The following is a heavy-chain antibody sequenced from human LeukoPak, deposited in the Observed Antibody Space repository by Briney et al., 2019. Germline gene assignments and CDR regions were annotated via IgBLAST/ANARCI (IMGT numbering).Heavy chain of an antibody. D-gene: IGHD3-10*01. J-gene: IGHJ4*02. CDR2: ISPYNGNT. Sequence: ASVKVSCKASRYDFARHAISWVRQAPGQGLEWMGWISPYNGNTNYAQNFQGRVTMTTDTSTNTAYMDLRSLRSDDTAVYYCARGHRPRRRFGENFDYWGQGTLVTVSS. V-gene: IGHV1-18*01. CDR1: RYDFARHA. CDR3: ARGHRPRRRFGENFDY.